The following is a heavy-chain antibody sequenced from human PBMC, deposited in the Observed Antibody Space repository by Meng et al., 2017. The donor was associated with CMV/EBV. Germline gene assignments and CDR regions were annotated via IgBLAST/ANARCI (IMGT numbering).Heavy chain of an antibody. J-gene: IGHJ6*02. D-gene: IGHD3-3*01. Sequence: GESLKISCAASGFTFSSYAMSWVRQAPGKGLEWVSAISGSGGSTYYADSVKGRFTISRDNSKNTLYLQMNSLRAEDTAVYYCAKWFWSGYDYYGMDVWGQGTTVTVSS. CDR3: AKWFWSGYDYYGMDV. CDR1: GFTFSSYA. CDR2: ISGSGGST. V-gene: IGHV3-23*01.